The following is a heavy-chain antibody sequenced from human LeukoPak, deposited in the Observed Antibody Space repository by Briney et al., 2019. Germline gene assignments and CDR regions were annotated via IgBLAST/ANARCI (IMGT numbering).Heavy chain of an antibody. Sequence: GGSLRLSCAASGFTFSSYSMNWVRQAPGKGLEWVSAISGSGGSTYYADSVKGRFTISRDNSKNTLYLQMNSLRAEDTAVYYCAKDPDIVLMVYATRFDPWGQGTLVTVSS. CDR3: AKDPDIVLMVYATRFDP. J-gene: IGHJ5*02. D-gene: IGHD2-8*01. CDR1: GFTFSSYS. CDR2: ISGSGGST. V-gene: IGHV3-23*01.